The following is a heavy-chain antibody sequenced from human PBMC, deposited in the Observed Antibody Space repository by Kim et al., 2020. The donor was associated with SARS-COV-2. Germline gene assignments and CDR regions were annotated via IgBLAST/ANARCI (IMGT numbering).Heavy chain of an antibody. J-gene: IGHJ6*02. CDR2: IWYDGSNK. D-gene: IGHD2-15*01. Sequence: GGSLRLSCAASGFTFSSYGMHWVRQAPGKGLEWVAVIWYDGSNKYYADSVKGRFTISRDNSKNTLYLQMNSLRAEDTAVYYCARDLGGGSCCYYYYGMDVWGQGTTVTVSS. CDR3: ARDLGGGSCCYYYYGMDV. CDR1: GFTFSSYG. V-gene: IGHV3-33*01.